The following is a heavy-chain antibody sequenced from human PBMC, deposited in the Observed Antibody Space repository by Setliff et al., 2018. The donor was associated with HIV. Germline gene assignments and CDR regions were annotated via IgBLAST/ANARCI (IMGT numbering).Heavy chain of an antibody. J-gene: IGHJ6*03. CDR3: ARGLPGTYRYSYYYSYLDV. Sequence: SETLSLTCAVYGGSFSGYYWSWIHQPPGKGLEWIGEINHTGSTNYNPSLTSRVTISIDTSKNQFSLKVSSVTAAVTALYYCARGLPGTYRYSYYYSYLDVWDKGTTVTVSS. CDR1: GGSFSGYY. V-gene: IGHV4-34*01. D-gene: IGHD3-16*02. CDR2: INHTGST.